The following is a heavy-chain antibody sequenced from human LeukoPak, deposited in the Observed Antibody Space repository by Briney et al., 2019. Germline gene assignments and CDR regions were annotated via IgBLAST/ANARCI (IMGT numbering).Heavy chain of an antibody. J-gene: IGHJ4*02. D-gene: IGHD5-12*01. CDR1: GFTFSSYA. V-gene: IGHV3-64D*06. Sequence: GGSLRLSCSASGFTFSSYAMHWVRQAPGKGLEYVSAISSNGGSTYYADSVKGRFTISRDRSKNTLYLQMSSLRAEDTAVYYCVKDARGYSGYDQGNYWGQGTLVTVSS. CDR2: ISSNGGST. CDR3: VKDARGYSGYDQGNY.